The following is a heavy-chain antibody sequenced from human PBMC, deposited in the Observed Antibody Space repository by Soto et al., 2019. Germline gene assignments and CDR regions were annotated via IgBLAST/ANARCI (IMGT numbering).Heavy chain of an antibody. CDR3: ARLIVGATTNAFDI. Sequence: QVQLVQSGAEVKKPGSSVKVSCKASGGTFSSYTISWVRQAPGQGLEWMGRIIPILGIANYAQKFQGRGTITADKSTSTAYMELSSLRSEDTAVYYCARLIVGATTNAFDIWGQGTMVTVSS. CDR2: IIPILGIA. J-gene: IGHJ3*02. D-gene: IGHD1-26*01. CDR1: GGTFSSYT. V-gene: IGHV1-69*02.